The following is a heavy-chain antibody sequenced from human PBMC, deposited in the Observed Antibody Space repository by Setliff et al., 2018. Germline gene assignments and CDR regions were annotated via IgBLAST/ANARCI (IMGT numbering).Heavy chain of an antibody. Sequence: ASVKVSCKASGYTFTSHYMHWVRQAPGLGLEWMGTINPSSGRTSYAQKFQGRVTMTRDTSTSTVYMDMGRLRSEDTAGYYCARDVFPYHYEGAFDIWGQGTMVTVSS. CDR2: INPSSGRT. CDR1: GYTFTSHY. J-gene: IGHJ3*02. V-gene: IGHV1-46*01. D-gene: IGHD3-22*01. CDR3: ARDVFPYHYEGAFDI.